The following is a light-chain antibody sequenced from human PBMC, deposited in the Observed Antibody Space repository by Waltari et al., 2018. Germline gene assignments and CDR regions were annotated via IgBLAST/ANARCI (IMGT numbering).Light chain of an antibody. Sequence: QSALTQPPSASGSPGQSVTISCTGSRSDIGASDSVSWFQQLPGRAPKLLIYQVYKRPPGAPIRFSATKSANTASRTVSGLQAEDEAVYYCYSYAGDNTYVFGSGTEVTVL. J-gene: IGLJ1*01. CDR1: RSDIGASDS. CDR2: QVY. V-gene: IGLV2-8*01. CDR3: YSYAGDNTYV.